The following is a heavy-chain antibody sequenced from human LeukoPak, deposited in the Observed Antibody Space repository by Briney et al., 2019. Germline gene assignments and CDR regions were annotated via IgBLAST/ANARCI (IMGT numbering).Heavy chain of an antibody. J-gene: IGHJ4*02. CDR1: GFTFSSYS. Sequence: GGSLRLSCAASGFTFSSYSMNWVRQAPGKGLEWVSSISSSSSYIYYADSVKGRFAISRDNAKNSLYLQMNSLRAEDTAVYYCARESIAAALDYWGQGTLVTVSS. V-gene: IGHV3-21*01. CDR2: ISSSSSYI. D-gene: IGHD6-13*01. CDR3: ARESIAAALDY.